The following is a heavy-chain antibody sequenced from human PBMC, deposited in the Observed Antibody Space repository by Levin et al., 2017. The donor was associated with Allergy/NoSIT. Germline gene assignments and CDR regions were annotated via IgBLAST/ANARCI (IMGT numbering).Heavy chain of an antibody. D-gene: IGHD4-11*01. CDR3: AHKPYMSLSYCDY. CDR1: GFSLSTIGVG. CDR2: IYWDDAK. J-gene: IGHJ4*02. V-gene: IGHV2-5*02. Sequence: SGPTLVKPTQTLTLTCTFSGFSLSTIGVGVGWIRQPPGKALEWLAVIYWDDAKRYSPSLKSRLTITKDPSNNQVVLTMTNMDPVDTATYYCAHKPYMSLSYCDYWGQGTLVTVSS.